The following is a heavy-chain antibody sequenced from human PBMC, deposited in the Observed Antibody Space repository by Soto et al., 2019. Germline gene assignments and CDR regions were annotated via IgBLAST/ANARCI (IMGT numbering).Heavy chain of an antibody. V-gene: IGHV1-3*01. D-gene: IGHD5-12*01. CDR2: INAGNGNT. CDR1: GYTFTSYA. J-gene: IGHJ6*02. Sequence: ASVKVSCKASGYTFTSYAMHWVRQAPGQRLEWMGWINAGNGNTKYSQKFQGRVTITRDTSASTAYMELSSLRSEDTAVYYCARNQLLQYSGYDTPSRGDVWGQGTTVTVSS. CDR3: ARNQLLQYSGYDTPSRGDV.